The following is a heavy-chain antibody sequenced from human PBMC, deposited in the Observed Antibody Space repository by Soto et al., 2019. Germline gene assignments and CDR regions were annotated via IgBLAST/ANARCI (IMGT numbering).Heavy chain of an antibody. J-gene: IGHJ4*02. Sequence: QITLKESGPTLVRPTQTLTLTCAFSGFSLSTSGVGVGWIRQPPGKALEWLAVIYWDHSKHYSPSLRSRLTITKDTSNTQVVLTMTNMDPMDTGTYYCAHKGPEDWPLDYWGQGTLVTVSS. CDR1: GFSLSTSGVG. CDR2: IYWDHSK. V-gene: IGHV2-5*02. D-gene: IGHD3-9*01. CDR3: AHKGPEDWPLDY.